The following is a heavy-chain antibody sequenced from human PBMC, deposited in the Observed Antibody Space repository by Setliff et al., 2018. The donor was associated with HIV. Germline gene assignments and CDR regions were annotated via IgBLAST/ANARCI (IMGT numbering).Heavy chain of an antibody. CDR2: IYYSGST. J-gene: IGHJ3*02. CDR3: ARDRPPSTVDMLGALDR. D-gene: IGHD4-17*01. CDR1: GGSISSYY. Sequence: ETLSLTCTVSGGSISSYYWSWIRQPPGKGLEWIGYIYYSGSTNYNPSLKSRVTISVDTSKNQFSLKLSSVTAADTAVYYCARDRPPSTVDMLGALDRWGQGTMVTVSS. V-gene: IGHV4-59*01.